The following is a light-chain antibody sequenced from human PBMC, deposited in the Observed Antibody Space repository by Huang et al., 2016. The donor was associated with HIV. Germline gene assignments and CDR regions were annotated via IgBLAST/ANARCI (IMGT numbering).Light chain of an antibody. CDR3: QQRSA. CDR2: AAS. J-gene: IGKJ5*01. V-gene: IGKV3-11*01. Sequence: EIVLTQSPTTLSLSPGERATLSCRASQSVSSYLAWYQQKPGQAPRLLIYAASNRATGIPARFSGSGSGTDFTLTISSLEPEDFAVYYCQQRSAFGQGTRLEMK. CDR1: QSVSSY.